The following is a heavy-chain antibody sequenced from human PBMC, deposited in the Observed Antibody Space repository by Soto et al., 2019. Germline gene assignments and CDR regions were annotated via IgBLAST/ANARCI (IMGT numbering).Heavy chain of an antibody. V-gene: IGHV3-30-3*01. CDR3: ARDSTAVAGSFDY. D-gene: IGHD6-19*01. Sequence: QVQLVDSGGGVVQPGRSLRLSCAASGFTFSSYAMHWVRQAPGKGLEWVAVISYDGSNKYYADSVKGRFTISRDNSKNTLYLQMNSLRAEDTAVYYCARDSTAVAGSFDYWGQGTLVTVSS. CDR1: GFTFSSYA. CDR2: ISYDGSNK. J-gene: IGHJ4*02.